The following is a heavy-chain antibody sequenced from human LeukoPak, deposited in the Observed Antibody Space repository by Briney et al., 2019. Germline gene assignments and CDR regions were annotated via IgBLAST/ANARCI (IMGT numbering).Heavy chain of an antibody. Sequence: SETLSLTCTVSGGSISSYYWSWIRQPPGKGLEWIGYIYYSGSTNYNPSLKSRVTISVDTSKNQFSLKLSSVTAADTVVYYCARGALTGHRFPYYYYGMDVWGQGTTVTVSS. J-gene: IGHJ6*02. CDR3: ARGALTGHRFPYYYYGMDV. V-gene: IGHV4-59*01. D-gene: IGHD1-20*01. CDR2: IYYSGST. CDR1: GGSISSYY.